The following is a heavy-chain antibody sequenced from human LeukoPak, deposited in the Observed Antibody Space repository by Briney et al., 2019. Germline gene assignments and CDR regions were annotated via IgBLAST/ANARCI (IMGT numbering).Heavy chain of an antibody. V-gene: IGHV4-30-4*08. CDR3: ASTNCSSARCSGANWFGP. J-gene: IGHJ5*02. CDR1: GGSISSGDYY. Sequence: SETLSLICTVSGGSISSGDYYWSWIRQPPGKGLEWIGYIYYSGSTFHYNPSLKSQITISIDTSKNQFSLRLSSVTAADTAVYYCASTNCSSARCSGANWFGPWGQGTLVTVSS. D-gene: IGHD2-2*01. CDR2: IYYSGST.